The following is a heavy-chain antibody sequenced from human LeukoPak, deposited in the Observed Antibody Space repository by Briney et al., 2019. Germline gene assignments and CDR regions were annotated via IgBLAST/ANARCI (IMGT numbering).Heavy chain of an antibody. J-gene: IGHJ4*02. CDR3: ARGGITMVRGVITPYYFDY. CDR2: IIPMFGTA. Sequence: SVKVSCLASGGTFSSYAISWVRQAPGQGREWMGGIIPMFGTANYGQKLQGRVTITADKSTSTAYMELSSLRSEDTAVYYCARGGITMVRGVITPYYFDYWGQGTLVTVSS. CDR1: GGTFSSYA. D-gene: IGHD3-10*01. V-gene: IGHV1-69*06.